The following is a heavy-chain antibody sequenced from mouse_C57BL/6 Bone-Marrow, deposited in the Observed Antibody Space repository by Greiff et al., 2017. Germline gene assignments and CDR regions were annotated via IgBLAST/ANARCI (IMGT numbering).Heavy chain of an antibody. CDR3: ARDRAGTYAMDY. Sequence: EVKLMESGPGMVKPSQSLSLTCTVTGYSITSGYDWHWIRHFPGNKLEWMGYISYSGSTNYNPSLKSRISITHDTSKNHFFLKLNSVTTEDAATYCCARDRAGTYAMDYWGQGTSVTVSS. CDR2: ISYSGST. D-gene: IGHD3-3*01. CDR1: GYSITSGYD. J-gene: IGHJ4*01. V-gene: IGHV3-1*01.